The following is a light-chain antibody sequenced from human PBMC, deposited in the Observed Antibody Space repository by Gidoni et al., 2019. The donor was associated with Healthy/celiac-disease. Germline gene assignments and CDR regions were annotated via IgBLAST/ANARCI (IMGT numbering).Light chain of an antibody. V-gene: IGLV3-9*01. CDR1: NIGSKN. Sequence: SYELTQPLSVSVALGQTARITCGGNNIGSKNVHWYQQKPGQAPVLVIYRDSNRPSGIPERFSGSNSGNTATLTISSAQAGDEADYYCQVWDSSTAPFGGGTKLTVL. CDR2: RDS. J-gene: IGLJ2*01. CDR3: QVWDSSTAP.